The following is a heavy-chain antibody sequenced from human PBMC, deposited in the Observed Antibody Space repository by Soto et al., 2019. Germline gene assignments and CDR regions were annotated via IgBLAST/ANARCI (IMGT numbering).Heavy chain of an antibody. D-gene: IGHD3-10*01. V-gene: IGHV3-53*04. J-gene: IGHJ6*02. CDR2: LHSGGDT. CDR3: ARDGPYYYASRMDV. CDR1: GIPVSSNY. Sequence: LRLSCVASGIPVSSNYMTWVRQAPGKGLEWVSVLHSGGDTYYANSVKGRFTISRHDSTNTLFLQMNSLTPEDTAVYYCARDGPYYYASRMDVWGQGTTVTVSS.